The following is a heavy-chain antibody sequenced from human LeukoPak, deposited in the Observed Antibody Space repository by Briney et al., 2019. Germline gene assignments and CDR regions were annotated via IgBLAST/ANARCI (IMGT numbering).Heavy chain of an antibody. J-gene: IGHJ4*02. D-gene: IGHD1-1*01. CDR1: GFTFSSYW. CDR3: ARARAGIQAGFDY. CDR2: ISSSSSTI. Sequence: GGSLRLSCAASGFTFSSYWMSWVRQAPGKGLEWVSYISSSSSTIYYADSVKGRFTISRDNAKNSLYLQMNSLRAEDTAVYYCARARAGIQAGFDYWGQGTLVTVSS. V-gene: IGHV3-48*01.